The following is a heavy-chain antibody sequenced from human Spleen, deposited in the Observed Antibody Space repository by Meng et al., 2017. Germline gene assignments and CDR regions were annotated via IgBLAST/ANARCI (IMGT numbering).Heavy chain of an antibody. CDR3: AKVPDSGWTYYFDY. CDR2: LSGGGGNT. V-gene: IGHV3-23*01. D-gene: IGHD6-19*01. CDR1: GFTFSSYA. Sequence: GGSLRLSCAASGFTFSSYAMSWVRQAPGKGLEWVSALSGGGGNTYYADSVKGRFTISRDNSKNTLYLQMNSLRAEDTAVYYCAKVPDSGWTYYFDYWGQGTLVTVSS. J-gene: IGHJ4*02.